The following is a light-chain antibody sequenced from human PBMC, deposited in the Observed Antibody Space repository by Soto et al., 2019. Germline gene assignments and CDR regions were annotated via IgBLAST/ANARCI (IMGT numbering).Light chain of an antibody. CDR1: QSVSSN. J-gene: IGKJ4*02. Sequence: EIVMTQSPATLSLSPGESATLSCRASQSVSSNLAWYQQKPGQAPSLLIYCASTRGTAIPARFGGSGAETEFTLFISSLQSEDFAVYYCQQYNDWPLTFGGGTEVEIK. CDR2: CAS. V-gene: IGKV3-15*01. CDR3: QQYNDWPLT.